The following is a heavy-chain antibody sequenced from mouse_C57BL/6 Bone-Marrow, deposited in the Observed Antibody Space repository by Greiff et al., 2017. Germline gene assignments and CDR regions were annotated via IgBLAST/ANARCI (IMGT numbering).Heavy chain of an antibody. CDR2: IYPRSGNT. CDR1: VYTFTSYG. D-gene: IGHD3-2*01. Sequence: QVQLQQSGAELARPGASVKLSCKASVYTFTSYGISWVKQRTGQGLEWIGEIYPRSGNTYYNEKFKGKATLTADKSSSTAYMELRSLTSEDSAVYFCARDGIRQPCAYWGQGTLVTVSA. J-gene: IGHJ3*01. CDR3: ARDGIRQPCAY. V-gene: IGHV1-81*01.